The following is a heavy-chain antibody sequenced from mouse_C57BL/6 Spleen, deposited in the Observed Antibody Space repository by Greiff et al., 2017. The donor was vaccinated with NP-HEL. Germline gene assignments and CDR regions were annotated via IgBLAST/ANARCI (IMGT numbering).Heavy chain of an antibody. Sequence: VQLQQSGPELVKPGASVKISCKASGYAFSSSWMNWVKQRPGKGLEGIGRIYPGDGDTNYNGKFKGKATLTADNSSSTAYMQLSSLTAEDSAVYFCARKMRIYDGYYFDYWGQGTTLTVSS. V-gene: IGHV1-82*01. CDR1: GYAFSSSW. CDR2: IYPGDGDT. CDR3: ARKMRIYDGYYFDY. D-gene: IGHD2-3*01. J-gene: IGHJ2*01.